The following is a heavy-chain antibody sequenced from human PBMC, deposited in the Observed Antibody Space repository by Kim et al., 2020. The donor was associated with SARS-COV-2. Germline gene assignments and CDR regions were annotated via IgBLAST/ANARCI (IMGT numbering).Heavy chain of an antibody. CDR3: ARTLRQEILGVVHDWYFDL. CDR2: IIPIFGTA. V-gene: IGHV1-69*13. CDR1: GGTFSSYS. D-gene: IGHD3-3*01. J-gene: IGHJ2*01. Sequence: SVKVSCKASGGTFSSYSISWVRQAPGQGLEWMGGIIPIFGTANYAQKFQGRVTITADESTSTAYMELSSLRSEDTAVYYCARTLRQEILGVVHDWYFDLWGRGTLVTVSS.